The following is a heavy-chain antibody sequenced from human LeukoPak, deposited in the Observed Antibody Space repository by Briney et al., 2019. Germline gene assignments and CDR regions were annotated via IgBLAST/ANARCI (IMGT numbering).Heavy chain of an antibody. CDR2: IYYSGST. CDR3: ARSIVTTPFDP. Sequence: SETLSLTCTVSGASISSSSYYWGWIRQPPGKGLEWIGSIYYSGSTYYNPSLKSRVTISVDTSKNQFSLKLSPVTAADTAVFYCARSIVTTPFDPWGQGTLVTVSS. D-gene: IGHD4-11*01. J-gene: IGHJ5*02. V-gene: IGHV4-39*01. CDR1: GASISSSSYY.